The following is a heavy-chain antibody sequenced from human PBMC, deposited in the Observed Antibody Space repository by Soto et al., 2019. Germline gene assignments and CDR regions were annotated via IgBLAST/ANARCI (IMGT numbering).Heavy chain of an antibody. Sequence: ASVKVSCKASGYTFTNFGISWVRQAPGQGLEWMGWISAYNGNTNYAQKFQGRVTIIADRSTNTTYMQLSSLRSEDTALYYCATSYGSGSRPFDSWGQGTPVTVSS. CDR2: ISAYNGNT. J-gene: IGHJ4*02. CDR1: GYTFTNFG. CDR3: ATSYGSGSRPFDS. D-gene: IGHD3-10*01. V-gene: IGHV1-18*01.